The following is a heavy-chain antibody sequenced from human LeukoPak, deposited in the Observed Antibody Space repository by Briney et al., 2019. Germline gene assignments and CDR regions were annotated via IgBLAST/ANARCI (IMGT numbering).Heavy chain of an antibody. CDR2: ITSSGGRT. CDR1: GLTLTRYA. V-gene: IGHV3-23*01. J-gene: IGHJ4*02. CDR3: ARDLNRRVFTDY. Sequence: PGGSLRLSCTASGLTLTRYAMSSVRQAPAKGLEWVSGITSSGGRTYQVDSVKGRFTISRDNAKNTLYLQMDSLRAEDTAVYYCARDLNRRVFTDYWGQGTLVTVSS.